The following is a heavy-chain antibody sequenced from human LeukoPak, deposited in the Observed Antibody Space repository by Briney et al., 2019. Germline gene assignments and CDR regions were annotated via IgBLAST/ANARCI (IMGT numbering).Heavy chain of an antibody. V-gene: IGHV1-69*05. CDR1: GGTLSSYA. CDR2: IIPIFGTA. J-gene: IGHJ4*02. D-gene: IGHD1-26*01. CDR3: AIGSSEDYFDY. Sequence: GASVKVSCKASGGTLSSYAISWVRQAPGQGLEWMGGIIPIFGTANYAQKFQGRVTITTDESTSTAYMELSSLRSEDTAVYYCAIGSSEDYFDYWGQGTLVTVSS.